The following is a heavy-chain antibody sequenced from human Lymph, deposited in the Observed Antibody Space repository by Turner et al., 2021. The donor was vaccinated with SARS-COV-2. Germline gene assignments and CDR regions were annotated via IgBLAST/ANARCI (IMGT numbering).Heavy chain of an antibody. Sequence: QVQLVESGGGVVQPGRSLRLSCAASGFPFSSYAMYWVRQAPGKGLEGVAVISCDGSNKYYADSVKGRFTISRDNSKNTLYLKMNSLRAEDTAVYYCARGDYYGSGSYPGKTFDCWGQGTLVTVSS. CDR2: ISCDGSNK. J-gene: IGHJ4*02. CDR3: ARGDYYGSGSYPGKTFDC. D-gene: IGHD3-10*01. CDR1: GFPFSSYA. V-gene: IGHV3-30-3*01.